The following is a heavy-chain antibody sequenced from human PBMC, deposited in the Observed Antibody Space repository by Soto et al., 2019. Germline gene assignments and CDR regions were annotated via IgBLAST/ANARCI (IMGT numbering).Heavy chain of an antibody. Sequence: QLQLQESGPGLVKPSETLSLTCTVSGGSISSSSYYWGWIRQPPGKGLEWIGSIYYSGSTYYNPSLKSRVTISVDTSKNQFSLKLSSVTAADTAVYYCESTTIAAAGTNYYYYMDVWGKGTTVTVSS. CDR3: ESTTIAAAGTNYYYYMDV. D-gene: IGHD6-13*01. CDR1: GGSISSSSYY. J-gene: IGHJ6*03. CDR2: IYYSGST. V-gene: IGHV4-39*01.